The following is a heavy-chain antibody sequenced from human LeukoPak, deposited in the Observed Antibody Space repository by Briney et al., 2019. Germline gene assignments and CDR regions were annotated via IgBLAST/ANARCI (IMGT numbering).Heavy chain of an antibody. V-gene: IGHV1-2*02. CDR2: MNPNSGDT. CDR3: VMYYGDYGEIDY. D-gene: IGHD4-17*01. Sequence: GASVKVSCKTSGYTFTDYHLHWVRQAPGQGLEWMGWMNPNSGDTNYEQKFRGRVTMTRATSNSTAYMELSRLRFDDTAVYYCVMYYGDYGEIDYWGQGTLVTVSS. CDR1: GYTFTDYH. J-gene: IGHJ4*02.